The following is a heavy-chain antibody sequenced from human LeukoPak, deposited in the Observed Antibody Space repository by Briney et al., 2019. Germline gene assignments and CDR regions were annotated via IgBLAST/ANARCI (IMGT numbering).Heavy chain of an antibody. CDR1: GFTFSSYA. J-gene: IGHJ4*02. CDR2: ISYDGSNK. CDR3: ASDSGDVDY. D-gene: IGHD3-10*01. Sequence: GRSLRLSCAASGFTFSSYAMHWVRQAPGKGLEWVAVISYDGSNKYYADSVKGRFTISRDNAKNSLYLQMNSLRAEDTAVYYCASDSGDVDYWGQGTLVTVSS. V-gene: IGHV3-30-3*01.